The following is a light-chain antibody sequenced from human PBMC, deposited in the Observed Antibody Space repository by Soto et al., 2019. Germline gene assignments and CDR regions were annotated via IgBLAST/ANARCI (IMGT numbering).Light chain of an antibody. Sequence: DIPMTQSPSSLSASLGDRVTVPCRARQSISTYLNWFQQRPGKAPKLLIYGAYTLQDGVPSRFSGSGSETEFTLTISSLQPEDFATYYCQQSFGAPRTFGQGTRVDIK. CDR2: GAY. CDR3: QQSFGAPRT. J-gene: IGKJ1*01. V-gene: IGKV1-39*01. CDR1: QSISTY.